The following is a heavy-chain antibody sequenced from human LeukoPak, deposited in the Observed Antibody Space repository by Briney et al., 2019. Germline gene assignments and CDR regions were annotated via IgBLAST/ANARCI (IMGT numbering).Heavy chain of an antibody. CDR2: ISYSGSDI. CDR1: GFTFSSYS. Sequence: GGSLRLSCAAAGFTFSSYSMNWVRQAPGKGLDWVSSISYSGSDIYYADSVKGRFTISRDNAKNSLYLQMNSLRAEDTAVYYCASAALAYWYFALWGRGTLVTVSS. CDR3: ASAALAYWYFAL. J-gene: IGHJ2*01. V-gene: IGHV3-21*01.